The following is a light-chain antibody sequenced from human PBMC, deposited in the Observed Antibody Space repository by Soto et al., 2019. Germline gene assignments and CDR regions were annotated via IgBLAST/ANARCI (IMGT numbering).Light chain of an antibody. CDR3: NSYSGDPTLYL. V-gene: IGLV2-14*01. CDR1: STDVGGYNY. CDR2: DVS. Sequence: QSVLTQPASVSGSPGQSITISCTGTSTDVGGYNYVSWYQQHPGKAPKLLISDVSNRPSGVSFRFSGSKSGNTASLTISGLQAEDEADYYCNSYSGDPTLYLFGSGTKVTVL. J-gene: IGLJ1*01.